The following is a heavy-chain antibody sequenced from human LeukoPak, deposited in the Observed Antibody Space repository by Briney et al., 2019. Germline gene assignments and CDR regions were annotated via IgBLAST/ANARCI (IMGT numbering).Heavy chain of an antibody. Sequence: ASVKVSCKASGYTFTSYGISWVRQAPGQGLEWMGWISAYNGNTNYAQKLQGRVTMTTDTSTSTAYMGLRSLRSDDTAVYYCARAITMVRGVIISRPPDYWGQGTLVTVSS. CDR3: ARAITMVRGVIISRPPDY. CDR1: GYTFTSYG. CDR2: ISAYNGNT. D-gene: IGHD3-10*01. V-gene: IGHV1-18*01. J-gene: IGHJ4*02.